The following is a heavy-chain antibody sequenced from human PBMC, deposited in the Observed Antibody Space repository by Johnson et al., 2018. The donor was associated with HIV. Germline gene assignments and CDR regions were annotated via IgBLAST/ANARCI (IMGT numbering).Heavy chain of an antibody. CDR3: ARDGPRHYYDSGSSDAFDI. J-gene: IGHJ3*02. CDR1: GFTFSFYW. V-gene: IGHV3-7*01. CDR2: IKQDGSEK. Sequence: VQLVESGGGLVQPGGSLRLSCAASGFTFSFYWMTWVRQAPGKGLEWVANIKQDGSEKYYVDSVKGRFTISRDNAKKSLYLQMNSLRAEDTAVYYGARDGPRHYYDSGSSDAFDIWGQGTMVTVSS. D-gene: IGHD3-10*01.